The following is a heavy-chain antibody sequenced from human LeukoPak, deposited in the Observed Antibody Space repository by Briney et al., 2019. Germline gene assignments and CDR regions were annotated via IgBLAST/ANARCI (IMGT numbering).Heavy chain of an antibody. J-gene: IGHJ4*02. V-gene: IGHV1-69*13. CDR1: GGTFSSYA. Sequence: SVKVSCKASGGTFSSYAISWVRQAPGQGLEWMGGIIPIFGTANYAQKFQGRVTITADESTSTAYMELRSLRSDDTAVYYCARERAVAPPDYWGQGTLVTVSS. CDR2: IIPIFGTA. D-gene: IGHD6-19*01. CDR3: ARERAVAPPDY.